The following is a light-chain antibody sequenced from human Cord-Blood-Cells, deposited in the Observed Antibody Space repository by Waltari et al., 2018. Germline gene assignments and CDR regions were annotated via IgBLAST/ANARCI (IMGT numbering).Light chain of an antibody. Sequence: QSALTQPPSASGSPGQSVTISCTGTSSDVGGYNYVSWYQQHPGKSPKLMIYEVSKRPSGVPDRFSGSKSGNTASLTVSGLQAEDEADYYCSSYAGRNNFEMVFGGGPKLTVL. CDR3: SSYAGRNNFEMV. CDR1: SSDVGGYNY. V-gene: IGLV2-8*01. CDR2: EVS. J-gene: IGLJ2*01.